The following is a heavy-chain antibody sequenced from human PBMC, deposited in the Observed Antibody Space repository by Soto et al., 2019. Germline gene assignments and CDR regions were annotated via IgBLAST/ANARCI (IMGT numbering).Heavy chain of an antibody. J-gene: IGHJ4*02. Sequence: EVQLLESGGGLVQPGGSLRLSCAASGFTFSSYAMSWVRQAPGKGLEWVSAISGSGGSTYYADSVKGRFTISRDNSKNTLYLQMNSLRAEDTAVYYCAKDSRYCTNGVCYNHFDYWGQGTLVTVSS. CDR1: GFTFSSYA. CDR3: AKDSRYCTNGVCYNHFDY. D-gene: IGHD2-8*01. CDR2: ISGSGGST. V-gene: IGHV3-23*01.